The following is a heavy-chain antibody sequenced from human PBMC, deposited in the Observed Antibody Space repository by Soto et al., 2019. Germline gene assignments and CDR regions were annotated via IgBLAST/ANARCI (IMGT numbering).Heavy chain of an antibody. Sequence: GASVKVSCKASGYTFTSYGISWVRQAPGEGLEWMGWISAYNGNTNYAQKLKGRVTMTTDTFTSKAYMELRSLRSDETHVNNFARETIAARGRGRSIYYYSMDVWGQGPTVTVS. V-gene: IGHV1-18*04. CDR3: ARETIAARGRGRSIYYYSMDV. CDR1: GYTFTSYG. D-gene: IGHD3-9*01. J-gene: IGHJ6*02. CDR2: ISAYNGNT.